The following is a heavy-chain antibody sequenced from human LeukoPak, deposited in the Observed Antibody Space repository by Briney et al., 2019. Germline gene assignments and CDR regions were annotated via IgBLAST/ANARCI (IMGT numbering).Heavy chain of an antibody. CDR1: GYTFTDYY. CDR2: INSNSGGT. V-gene: IGHV1-2*02. CDR3: ARVLVPAGGGVVDY. J-gene: IGHJ4*02. Sequence: GASVKVSCKASGYTFTDYYMHWLRQAPGQGLEWMGWINSNSGGTNYAQKFQDRVTMTRDTSTSTAYMELSNLRSDDTAVYYCARVLVPAGGGVVDYWGQGTLVTVSS. D-gene: IGHD3-16*01.